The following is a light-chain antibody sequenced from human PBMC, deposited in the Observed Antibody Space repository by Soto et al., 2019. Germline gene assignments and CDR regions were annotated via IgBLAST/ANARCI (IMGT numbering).Light chain of an antibody. CDR3: CSYAGSSTL. CDR2: EVS. Sequence: QSALTQPASVSGSPGQSITISCTGTSSDVGSYNLVSWYQQHPGKAPKLMIYEVSKRPSGVSNRFSGSKSGNTASLTISGLQAEAEADYYCCSYAGSSTLFGGGTKVTVL. V-gene: IGLV2-23*02. J-gene: IGLJ2*01. CDR1: SSDVGSYNL.